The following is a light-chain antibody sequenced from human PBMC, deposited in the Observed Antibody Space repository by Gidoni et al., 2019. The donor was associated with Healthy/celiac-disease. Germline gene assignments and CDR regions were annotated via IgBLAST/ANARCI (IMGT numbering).Light chain of an antibody. CDR1: QGISSA. CDR2: DAS. CDR3: QQFNSYPT. V-gene: IGKV1-13*02. J-gene: IGKJ1*01. Sequence: AIQLTQSPSSLSASVGDRVTITCRASQGISSALAWYQQKPGKAPKLLIYDASSLESGVPSRFSGSGSGTDFTLTSSSLQPEDFATYYCQQFNSYPTFGQGTKVEIK.